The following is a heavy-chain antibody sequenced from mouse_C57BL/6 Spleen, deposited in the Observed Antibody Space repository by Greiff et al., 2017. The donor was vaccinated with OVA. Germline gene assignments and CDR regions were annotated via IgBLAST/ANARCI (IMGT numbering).Heavy chain of an antibody. CDR3: ARGGDYGRSLYYFDY. CDR1: GYTFTSYW. V-gene: IGHV1-50*01. CDR2: IDPSDSYT. D-gene: IGHD1-1*01. J-gene: IGHJ2*01. Sequence: VQLQQPGAELVKPGASVKLSCKASGYTFTSYWMQWVKQRPGQGLEWIGEIDPSDSYTNYNQKFKGKATLTVDTSSSTAYMQLSSLTSEDSAVYYCARGGDYGRSLYYFDYWGQGTTLTVSS.